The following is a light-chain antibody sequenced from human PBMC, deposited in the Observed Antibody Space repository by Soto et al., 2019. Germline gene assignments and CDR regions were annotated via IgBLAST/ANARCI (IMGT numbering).Light chain of an antibody. J-gene: IGKJ1*01. V-gene: IGKV3-15*01. Sequence: EIVMTQSPATLSVSPGERATLSCRASQSVSSKLAWYQQKPGQAPRLLIYGASTRATGIPARFSGSGSGTEFTLTISSLQSEDFAVYYCQQYNNWPWTFGQGNKV. CDR1: QSVSSK. CDR3: QQYNNWPWT. CDR2: GAS.